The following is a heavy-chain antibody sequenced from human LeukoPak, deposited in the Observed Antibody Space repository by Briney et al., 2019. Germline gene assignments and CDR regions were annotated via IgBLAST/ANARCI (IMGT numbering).Heavy chain of an antibody. Sequence: PGGSLRLSCAASGFIFDDYGMSWVRQAPGKGLEWVSGINWNGGSTGYADSVKGRFTISRDNAKNSLYLQMNSLRAEDTALYYCARGDYYGSRSSGGDYWGQGTLVTVSS. J-gene: IGHJ4*02. CDR3: ARGDYYGSRSSGGDY. V-gene: IGHV3-20*04. CDR1: GFIFDDYG. CDR2: INWNGGST. D-gene: IGHD3-10*01.